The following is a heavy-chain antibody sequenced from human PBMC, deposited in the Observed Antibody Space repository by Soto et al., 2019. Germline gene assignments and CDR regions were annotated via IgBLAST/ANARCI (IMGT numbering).Heavy chain of an antibody. CDR2: SSNSGTFS. V-gene: IGHV3-11*06. D-gene: IGHD1-1*01. CDR1: GFTFSDYY. Sequence: GGSLRLSCEGSGFTFSDYYISWIRQAPGKGLEWISYSSNSGTFSRYADSVKGRFSISRDNTKNLLCLQMNSLRAEDTAVYYCARSGDNYNRLDYWGQGTPVTVSS. J-gene: IGHJ4*02. CDR3: ARSGDNYNRLDY.